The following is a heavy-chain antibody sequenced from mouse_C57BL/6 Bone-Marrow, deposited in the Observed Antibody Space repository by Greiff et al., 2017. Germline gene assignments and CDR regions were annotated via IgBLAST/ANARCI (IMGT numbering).Heavy chain of an antibody. J-gene: IGHJ3*01. V-gene: IGHV5-17*01. CDR3: AKGRSYYDYDGAWFAY. D-gene: IGHD2-4*01. CDR2: ISSGSSTI. CDR1: GFTFSDYG. Sequence: EVKLMESGGGLVKPGGSLKLSCAASGFTFSDYGMHWVRQAPAKGLEWVAYISSGSSTIYYADTVKGRFTISRDNAKNTLFLQMTSLRSEDTAMYYCAKGRSYYDYDGAWFAYWGQGTLVTVSA.